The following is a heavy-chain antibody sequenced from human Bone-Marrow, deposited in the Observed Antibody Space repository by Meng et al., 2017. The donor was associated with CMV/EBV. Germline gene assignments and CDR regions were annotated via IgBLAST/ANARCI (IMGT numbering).Heavy chain of an antibody. CDR2: IIPIFGTA. Sequence: SVKVSCKASGGTFSSYAISWVRQAPGQGLEWMGGIIPIFGTANYAQKLQGRVTITTDESTSTAYMELSSLRSEDTAVYYCASVEYCSSTSCYTGEYYFDYWGQGTLVTVSS. J-gene: IGHJ4*02. CDR1: GGTFSSYA. CDR3: ASVEYCSSTSCYTGEYYFDY. D-gene: IGHD2-2*02. V-gene: IGHV1-69*05.